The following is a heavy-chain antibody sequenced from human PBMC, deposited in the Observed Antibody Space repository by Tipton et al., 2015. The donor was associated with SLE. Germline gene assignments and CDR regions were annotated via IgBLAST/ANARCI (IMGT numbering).Heavy chain of an antibody. V-gene: IGHV4-39*07. J-gene: IGHJ5*02. CDR1: GGSVSSGSYY. CDR2: IYYSGST. CDR3: GEGLNWFDP. Sequence: TLSLTCTVSGGSVSSGSYYWAWIRQPPGKGPEWIGTIYYSGSTYYYPSLKSRITISLDTSKNQFSLEVRSVTAADTAVYYCGEGLNWFDPWGQGTLVTVSS.